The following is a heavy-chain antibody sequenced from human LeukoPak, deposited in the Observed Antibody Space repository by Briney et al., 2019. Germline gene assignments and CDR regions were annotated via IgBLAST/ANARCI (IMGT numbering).Heavy chain of an antibody. CDR2: IIGSGST. J-gene: IGHJ4*02. CDR1: GITFSSYA. V-gene: IGHV3-23*01. D-gene: IGHD4-17*01. CDR3: AKDSLYGDYVSFDY. Sequence: GGSLRLSCAASGITFSSYAMGWVRQAPGKGLEWVSTIIGSGSTYYADSVKGRFTISRDNSKNTLYLQMNSLRAEDAAVYYCAKDSLYGDYVSFDYWGQGTLVTVSS.